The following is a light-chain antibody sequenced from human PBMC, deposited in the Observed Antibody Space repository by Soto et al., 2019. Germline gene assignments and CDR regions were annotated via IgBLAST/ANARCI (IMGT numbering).Light chain of an antibody. Sequence: DIQMTQSPSSLSASVGDRVTITCQASQDISNSISWYQQRPGKAPKLVIHDASTLETGVPSRLSGSGSGTEFTFTITTLQSEDIATYYCHQYHSLKLTCGGGTKVNIK. J-gene: IGKJ4*01. CDR2: DAS. V-gene: IGKV1-33*01. CDR3: HQYHSLKLT. CDR1: QDISNS.